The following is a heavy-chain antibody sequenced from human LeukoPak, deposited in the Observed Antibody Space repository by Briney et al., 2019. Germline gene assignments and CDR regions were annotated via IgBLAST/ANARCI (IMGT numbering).Heavy chain of an antibody. CDR2: IYSGGST. D-gene: IGHD5-24*01. CDR3: ASCRDGYNLLDY. J-gene: IGHJ4*02. V-gene: IGHV3-53*01. CDR1: GFTVSSNY. Sequence: PGGSLRLSCAASGFTVSSNYMSWVRQAPGKGLERVSVIYSGGSTYYADSVKGRFTISRDDSKNTLYLQMNSLRAEDMAIYYCASCRDGYNLLDYWGQGTLVTVSS.